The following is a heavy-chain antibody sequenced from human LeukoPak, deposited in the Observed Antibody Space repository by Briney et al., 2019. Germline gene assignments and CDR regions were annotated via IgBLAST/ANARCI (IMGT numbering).Heavy chain of an antibody. D-gene: IGHD5-18*01. V-gene: IGHV4-30-4*01. J-gene: IGHJ4*02. CDR3: ARDGRLMDTAMGGGDY. CDR2: IYYSGST. Sequence: SETLSLTCTVSGGSISSGDYYWSWIRQPPGKGLEWIGYIYYSGSTYYNPSLKSRVTISVDTSKNQFSLKLSSVTAADTAVYYCARDGRLMDTAMGGGDYWGQGTLVTVSS. CDR1: GGSISSGDYY.